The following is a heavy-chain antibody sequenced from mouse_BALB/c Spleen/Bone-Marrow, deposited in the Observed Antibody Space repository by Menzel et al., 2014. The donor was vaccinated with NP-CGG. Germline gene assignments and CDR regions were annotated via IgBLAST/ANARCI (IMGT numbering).Heavy chain of an antibody. CDR3: ARRHFGPAWFAY. V-gene: IGHV1-22*01. CDR2: INPNNGAT. CDR1: GYTFTEYT. J-gene: IGHJ3*01. D-gene: IGHD6-1*01. Sequence: EVKLMESGPELVKPGASVKISCKTSGYTFTEYTMHWVKQSHGKSLEWIGGINPNNGATSYNQKFRGKATLTVDKSSSTAYMELRSLTSEDSAVYFCARRHFGPAWFAYWGQGTLVTVSA.